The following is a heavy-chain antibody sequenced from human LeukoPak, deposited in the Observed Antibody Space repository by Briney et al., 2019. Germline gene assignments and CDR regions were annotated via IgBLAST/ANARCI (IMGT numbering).Heavy chain of an antibody. D-gene: IGHD3-22*01. CDR1: GYTFTSYD. CDR2: ISTYNGKT. CDR3: ARDSSSDSYYDSSGYYCDY. V-gene: IGHV1-18*01. J-gene: IGHJ4*02. Sequence: ASVKVSCKASGYTFTSYDISWVRQAPGQGLEWMGWISTYNGKTNYAQNLQGRVTMTTDTSTSTAYMELRSLRSDDTAVYYCARDSSSDSYYDSSGYYCDYWGQGTLVTVSS.